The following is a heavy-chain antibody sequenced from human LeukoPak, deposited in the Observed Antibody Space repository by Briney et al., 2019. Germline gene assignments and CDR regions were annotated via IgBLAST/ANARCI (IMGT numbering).Heavy chain of an antibody. J-gene: IGHJ4*02. Sequence: PSETLSLTCTVSGGSVSSYYWSWIRQPPGKGLEWIGYIYYTGSTNYNPSLKSRVTISVDTFKNQFSLNLSSVTAADTAVYYCARDSGGGGGDFDYWGQGTLVTVSS. D-gene: IGHD2-15*01. CDR2: IYYTGST. V-gene: IGHV4-59*02. CDR1: GGSVSSYY. CDR3: ARDSGGGGGDFDY.